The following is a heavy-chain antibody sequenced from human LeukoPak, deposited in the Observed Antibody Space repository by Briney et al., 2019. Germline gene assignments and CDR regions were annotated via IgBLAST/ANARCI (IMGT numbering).Heavy chain of an antibody. CDR1: GFTVSSNY. D-gene: IGHD6-13*01. Sequence: GGSLRRSCAASGFTVSSNYTSWVRQAPGKGLEWISVIYSGGSTYYADSVKGRFTISRDNAKNTLYLQMNSLRAEDTAVYYCARSAAAGFSYYSCYLDVWGKGTTVTIFS. J-gene: IGHJ6*03. V-gene: IGHV3-53*01. CDR2: IYSGGST. CDR3: ARSAAAGFSYYSCYLDV.